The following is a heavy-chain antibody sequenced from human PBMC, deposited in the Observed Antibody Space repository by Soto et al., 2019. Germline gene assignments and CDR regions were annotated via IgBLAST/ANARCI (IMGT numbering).Heavy chain of an antibody. V-gene: IGHV1-2*02. J-gene: IGHJ4*02. D-gene: IGHD3-22*01. CDR2: INPNSGGT. CDR1: GYTFTGYY. Sequence: VASVKVSCKASGYTFTGYYMHWVRQAPGQGLEWMGWINPNSGGTNYAQKFQGRVTMTRDTSISTAYMELSRLRSDDTAVYYCAADSSGYDFFDYWGQGTLVTVS. CDR3: AADSSGYDFFDY.